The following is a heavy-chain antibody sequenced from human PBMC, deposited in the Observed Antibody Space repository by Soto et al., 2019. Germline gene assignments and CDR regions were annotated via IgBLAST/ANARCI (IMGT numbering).Heavy chain of an antibody. CDR3: ARFEYYYGSGSYYNWFDP. CDR1: GYTFTSYA. D-gene: IGHD3-10*01. V-gene: IGHV1-3*01. CDR2: INAGNGNT. Sequence: GASVKVSCKASGYTFTSYAMHWVRQAPGQRLEWMGWINAGNGNTKYSQKFQGRVTITRDTSASTAYMELGSLRSEDTAVYYCARFEYYYGSGSYYNWFDPWGQGTLVTVSS. J-gene: IGHJ5*02.